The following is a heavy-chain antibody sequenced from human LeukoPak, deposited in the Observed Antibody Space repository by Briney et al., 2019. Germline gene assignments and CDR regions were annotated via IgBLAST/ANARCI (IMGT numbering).Heavy chain of an antibody. D-gene: IGHD2-2*01. J-gene: IGHJ6*02. CDR2: IGTAGDT. CDR3: ARAAYCSSTSCYLNYYYGMDV. V-gene: IGHV3-13*01. CDR1: GFTFSSYD. Sequence: GGSLRLSCAASGFTFSSYDMHWVRQATGKGLEWVSAIGTAGDTYYPGSVKGRFTISRENAKNSLYLQMNSLRAGDTAVYYCARAAYCSSTSCYLNYYYGMDVWGQGTTVTVSS.